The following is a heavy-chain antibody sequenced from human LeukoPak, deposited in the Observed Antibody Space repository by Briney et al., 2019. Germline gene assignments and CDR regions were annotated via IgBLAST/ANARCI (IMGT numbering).Heavy chain of an antibody. CDR3: ARAGGVVVPAAMTYYYYCMDV. D-gene: IGHD2-2*01. CDR2: ISGSGGST. Sequence: PGGSLRLSCAASGFTFSSYAMSWVRQAPGKGLEWVSAISGSGGSTYYADSVKGRFTISRDNSKNTLYLQMNSLRAEDTAVYYCARAGGVVVPAAMTYYYYCMDVWGKGTTVTVSS. J-gene: IGHJ6*03. CDR1: GFTFSSYA. V-gene: IGHV3-23*01.